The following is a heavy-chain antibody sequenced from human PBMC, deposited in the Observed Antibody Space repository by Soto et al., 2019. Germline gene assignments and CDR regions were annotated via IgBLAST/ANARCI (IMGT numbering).Heavy chain of an antibody. D-gene: IGHD6-13*01. CDR1: YYSFTNYG. CDR2: ISAYNGNI. CDR3: ARSGSSWNLREFDS. J-gene: IGHJ4*02. Sequence: SVKVSFRASYYSFTNYGISWVRETPGQGLEWMGWISAYNGNINYAQKFRGRVTMTTDTSTSSAYLEVRSLRSDDTAVYYCARSGSSWNLREFDSWGQGTLVTVSS. V-gene: IGHV1-18*01.